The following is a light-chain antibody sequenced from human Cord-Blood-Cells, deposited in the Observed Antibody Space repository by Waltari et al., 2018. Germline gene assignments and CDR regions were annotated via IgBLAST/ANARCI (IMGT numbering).Light chain of an antibody. CDR2: GKN. Sequence: SSELTQDPAVSVALGQTVRITGQGDSLRSYDASGYQQKPAQAPVRVIYGKNNRPSGIPDRFSGSSSGNTASLTITGAQAEDAADYYCNSRDSSGNHLVFGGGTKLTVL. CDR1: SLRSYD. V-gene: IGLV3-19*01. CDR3: NSRDSSGNHLV. J-gene: IGLJ2*01.